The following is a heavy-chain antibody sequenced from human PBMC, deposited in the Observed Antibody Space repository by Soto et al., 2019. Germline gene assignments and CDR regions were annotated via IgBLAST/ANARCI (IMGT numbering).Heavy chain of an antibody. CDR2: INIGSGNT. CDR3: ARRTPLVPAPRVGYYYGMDF. Sequence: ASVKVSCKASGYGFSSYAMHWVRQAPGQRLEWMGWINIGSGNTEYSQNFQDRITITRDTSASTVYMELSSLRSEDTAVYYCARRTPLVPAPRVGYYYGMDFWAQGTTVTVS. CDR1: GYGFSSYA. J-gene: IGHJ6*02. D-gene: IGHD2-2*01. V-gene: IGHV1-3*04.